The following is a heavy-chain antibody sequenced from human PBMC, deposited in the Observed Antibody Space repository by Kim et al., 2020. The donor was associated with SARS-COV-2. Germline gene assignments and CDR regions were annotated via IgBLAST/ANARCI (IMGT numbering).Heavy chain of an antibody. D-gene: IGHD3-10*01. V-gene: IGHV1-8*01. J-gene: IGHJ6*02. Sequence: APVTVSCKASGYTFTSYDINWVRQATGQGLEWMGWMNPNSGNTGYAQKFQGRVTMTRNTSISTAYMELSSLRSEDTAVYYCARGGVRRRWLQSYYYYGMDVWGQGTTVTVSS. CDR2: MNPNSGNT. CDR1: GYTFTSYD. CDR3: ARGGVRRRWLQSYYYYGMDV.